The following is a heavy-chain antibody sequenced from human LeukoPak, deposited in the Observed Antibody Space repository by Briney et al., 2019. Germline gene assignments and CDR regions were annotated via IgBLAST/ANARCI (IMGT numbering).Heavy chain of an antibody. Sequence: PGGSLRLSCAASGFTFSNYGIHWVRQAPGKGLEWVAFIRNDGSDKYYAGSVRGRFTISRDNSKNTVYLQMSSLRAEDTAVYYCAKEQDLVGTTYYFGHWGQGTLVTVSS. CDR1: GFTFSNYG. CDR2: IRNDGSDK. J-gene: IGHJ4*02. V-gene: IGHV3-30*02. D-gene: IGHD1-26*01. CDR3: AKEQDLVGTTYYFGH.